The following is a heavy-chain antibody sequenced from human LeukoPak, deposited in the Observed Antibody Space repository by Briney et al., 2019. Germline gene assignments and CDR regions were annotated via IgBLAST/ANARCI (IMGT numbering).Heavy chain of an antibody. J-gene: IGHJ4*02. D-gene: IGHD1-26*01. CDR3: ARGVGAATNYFDY. CDR1: GYTFTSYD. Sequence: ASVKVSCKASGYTFTSYDIHWVRQATGQGREWMGWMNPNSGHTGYAQKFQGRVTITRDASITTAYMELSSLASEDTAVHYCARGVGAATNYFDYWGQGTLVTVSS. V-gene: IGHV1-8*03. CDR2: MNPNSGHT.